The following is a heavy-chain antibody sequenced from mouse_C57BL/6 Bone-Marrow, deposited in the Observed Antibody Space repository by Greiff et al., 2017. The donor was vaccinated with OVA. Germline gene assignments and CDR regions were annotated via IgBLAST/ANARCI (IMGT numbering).Heavy chain of an antibody. CDR3: ARSYYYGSSLYWYFDV. Sequence: VKLVESGAELMKPGASVKLSCKATGYTFTGYWIEWVKQRPGHGLEWIGEILPGSGSTNYNEKFKGKATFTADTSSNTAYMQLSSLTTEDSAIYYCARSYYYGSSLYWYFDVWGTGTTVTVSS. V-gene: IGHV1-9*01. J-gene: IGHJ1*03. CDR1: GYTFTGYW. CDR2: ILPGSGST. D-gene: IGHD1-1*01.